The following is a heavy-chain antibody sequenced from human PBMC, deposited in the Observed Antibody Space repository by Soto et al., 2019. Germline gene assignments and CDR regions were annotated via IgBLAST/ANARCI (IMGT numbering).Heavy chain of an antibody. CDR2: IDHSGST. V-gene: IGHV4-34*01. D-gene: IGHD4-17*01. Sequence: SETLSLTCAVYGGSFSGYYWTWIRQPPGTGLEWIGEIDHSGSTNYNPSLKSRVTISVDTSNNHFSLKLSSVTAADTAVYYCAKHSVTTRSPSFFDYWGQGSPVTVSS. J-gene: IGHJ4*02. CDR1: GGSFSGYY. CDR3: AKHSVTTRSPSFFDY.